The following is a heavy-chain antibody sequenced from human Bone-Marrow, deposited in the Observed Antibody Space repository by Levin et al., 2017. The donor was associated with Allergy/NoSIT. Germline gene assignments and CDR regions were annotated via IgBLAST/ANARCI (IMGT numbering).Heavy chain of an antibody. CDR2: ISGSSDTK. V-gene: IGHV3-48*04. J-gene: IGHJ1*01. Sequence: GGSLRLSCVASGFTLSSYSMNWVRQAPGKGLEWVSYISGSSDTKLYVDSVKGRFTISRDGAKNSLFLQMNSLRAEDTAVYYCARGGYIYGRIELKYFQNWGHGTLVTVSS. D-gene: IGHD5-18*01. CDR1: GFTLSSYS. CDR3: ARGGYIYGRIELKYFQN.